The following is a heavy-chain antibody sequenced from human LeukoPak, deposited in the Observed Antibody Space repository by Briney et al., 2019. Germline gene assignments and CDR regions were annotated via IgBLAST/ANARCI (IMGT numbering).Heavy chain of an antibody. Sequence: SETLSLTCTVSGDSFSYFYWSWIRQPPGKGLEWIGYIYNSRSTSYNPSLKSRVTISLDTSQNQFSLKLSSLTAADTAVYYCARGVVAAAGRTFDFWGQGTLVTVSS. J-gene: IGHJ4*02. V-gene: IGHV4-59*01. D-gene: IGHD6-13*01. CDR3: ARGVVAAAGRTFDF. CDR2: IYNSRST. CDR1: GDSFSYFY.